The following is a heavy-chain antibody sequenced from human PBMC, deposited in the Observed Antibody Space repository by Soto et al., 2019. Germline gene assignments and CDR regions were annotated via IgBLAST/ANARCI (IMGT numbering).Heavy chain of an antibody. CDR3: ATGWYYFDY. V-gene: IGHV3-64*01. CDR1: GFTFSSYA. D-gene: IGHD2-8*01. J-gene: IGHJ4*02. CDR2: ISSNGGST. Sequence: GGSLRLSCAASGFTFSSYAMHWVRQAPGKGLEYVSAISSNGGSTYYANTVKGRFTISRDNSKNTLYLQMGSLRAEDMAVYYCATGWYYFDYWGQGTLVTVSS.